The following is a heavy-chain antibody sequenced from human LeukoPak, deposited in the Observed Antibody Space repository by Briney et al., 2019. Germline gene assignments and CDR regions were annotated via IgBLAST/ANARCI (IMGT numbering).Heavy chain of an antibody. Sequence: PGGSLRLSCAASGFTFSSYGMHWVRQAPGKGLEWVAVISYDGSNKYYADSVKGRFTISRDNAKNSLYLQMNTLRAEDTAVYYCARDSIVAMFFDYWGQGTLVTVSS. D-gene: IGHD5-12*01. CDR2: ISYDGSNK. CDR1: GFTFSSYG. V-gene: IGHV3-30*03. J-gene: IGHJ4*02. CDR3: ARDSIVAMFFDY.